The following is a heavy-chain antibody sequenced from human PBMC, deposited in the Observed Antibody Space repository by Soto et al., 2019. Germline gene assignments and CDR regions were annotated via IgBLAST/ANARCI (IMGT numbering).Heavy chain of an antibody. CDR1: GGSISSGGYS. CDR2: IYHSGST. D-gene: IGHD6-6*01. V-gene: IGHV4-30-2*01. Sequence: QLQLQESGSGLVKPSQTLSLTCAVSGGSISSGGYSWSWIRQPPGKGLEWIGYIYHSGSTYYNPPLKSRDTISXXRXKXXFSLKLSSVTAADTAVYYCARDGGSSYYYSYGMDVWGQGTTVTVSS. J-gene: IGHJ6*02. CDR3: ARDGGSSYYYSYGMDV.